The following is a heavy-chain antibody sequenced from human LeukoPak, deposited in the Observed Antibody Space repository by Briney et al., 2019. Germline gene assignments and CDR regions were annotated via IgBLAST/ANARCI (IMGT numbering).Heavy chain of an antibody. D-gene: IGHD2/OR15-2a*01. CDR3: TTFYTRLTDY. CDR2: INQDGSEK. CDR1: GLIFNTYW. V-gene: IGHV3-7*05. Sequence: PGGSLRLSCAASGLIFNTYWISWVRQAPGKGLEWLATINQDGSEKYYVDSVKGRFTISRDNAKKSLFLQMNSLRAEDTAVYYCTTFYTRLTDYWGQGTLVTVSS. J-gene: IGHJ4*02.